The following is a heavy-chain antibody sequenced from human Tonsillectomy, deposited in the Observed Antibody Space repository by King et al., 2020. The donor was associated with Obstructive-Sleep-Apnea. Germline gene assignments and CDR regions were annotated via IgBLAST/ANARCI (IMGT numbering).Heavy chain of an antibody. CDR1: GGSISSYY. CDR3: ARHPPYSSFDY. CDR2: IYYSGNT. V-gene: IGHV4-59*08. J-gene: IGHJ4*02. D-gene: IGHD6-13*01. Sequence: VQLQESGPGLVKPSETLSLTCTVSGGSISSYYWSWIRQPPGKGLEWIGYIYYSGNTNYNPSLRSRVTISVDTSKTQFSLKLSSVTAADTAVYYCARHPPYSSFDYWGQGTLVTVSS.